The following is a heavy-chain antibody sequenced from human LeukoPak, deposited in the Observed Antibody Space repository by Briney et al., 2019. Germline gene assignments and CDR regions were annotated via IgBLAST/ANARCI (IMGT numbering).Heavy chain of an antibody. V-gene: IGHV4-38-2*02. CDR3: ARQTYYYDSSGYPYFDY. CDR2: IYHSGST. Sequence: SETLSLTCTVSGYSISSGYYWGWIRQPPGKGPEWIGSIYHSGSTYYNPSLKSRVTISVDTSKNQFSLKLSSVTAADTAVYYCARQTYYYDSSGYPYFDYWGQGTLVTVSS. J-gene: IGHJ4*02. D-gene: IGHD3-22*01. CDR1: GYSISSGYY.